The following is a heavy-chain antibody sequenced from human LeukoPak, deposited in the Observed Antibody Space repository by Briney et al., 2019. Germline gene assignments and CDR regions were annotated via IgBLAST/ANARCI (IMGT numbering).Heavy chain of an antibody. Sequence: PGGSLRLSCAVSGFTFSSYAMSWVRQAPGKGLEWVSGIIANGVNTYYADSVQGRFTISRDNSKNTLYLQMNSMRAEDTAVYYCAKYWVDTVLVPFDYWGQGTLVTVSS. CDR3: AKYWVDTVLVPFDY. D-gene: IGHD5-18*01. V-gene: IGHV3-23*01. J-gene: IGHJ4*02. CDR2: IIANGVNT. CDR1: GFTFSSYA.